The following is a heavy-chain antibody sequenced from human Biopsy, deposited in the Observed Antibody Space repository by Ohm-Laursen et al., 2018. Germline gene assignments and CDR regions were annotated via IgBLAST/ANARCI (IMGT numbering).Heavy chain of an antibody. CDR2: IYNTETT. V-gene: IGHV4-39*01. Sequence: GTLSLTCTVSGGSISSSTTYYWAWLRQPPGKGLEWIGSIYNTETTFYNPSLKSRVTISVDTSTNQFSLKVSSVTATDTALYFCARHPTGFWFDPWGHGTLVTVSS. CDR3: ARHPTGFWFDP. J-gene: IGHJ5*02. CDR1: GGSISSSTTYY.